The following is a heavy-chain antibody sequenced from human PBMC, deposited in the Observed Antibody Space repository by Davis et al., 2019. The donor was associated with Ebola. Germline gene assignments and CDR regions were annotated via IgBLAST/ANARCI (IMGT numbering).Heavy chain of an antibody. CDR2: IYYSGST. CDR1: GGSISRYY. CDR3: ARDLLWFGELSSGWYFDL. J-gene: IGHJ2*01. D-gene: IGHD3-10*01. Sequence: SETLSLTCTVSGGSISRYYWSWIRQPPGKGLEWIGYIYYSGSTNYNPSLKSRVTISVDTSKNQFSLKLSSVTAADTAVYYCARDLLWFGELSSGWYFDLWGRGTLVTVSS. V-gene: IGHV4-59*01.